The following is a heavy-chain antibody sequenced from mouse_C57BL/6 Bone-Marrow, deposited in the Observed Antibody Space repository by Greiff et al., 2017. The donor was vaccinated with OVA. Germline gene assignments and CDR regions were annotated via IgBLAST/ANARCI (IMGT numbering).Heavy chain of an antibody. Sequence: EVQRVESGPELVKPGASVKISCKASGYSFTGYYMHWVKQSHGNILDWIGYIYPYNGVSSYNQKFKGKATLTVDKSSSTAYMELRSLTSEDSAVYYCARRTTVVATDAMDYWGQGTSVTVSS. CDR1: GYSFTGYY. V-gene: IGHV1-31*01. D-gene: IGHD1-1*01. J-gene: IGHJ4*01. CDR3: ARRTTVVATDAMDY. CDR2: IYPYNGVS.